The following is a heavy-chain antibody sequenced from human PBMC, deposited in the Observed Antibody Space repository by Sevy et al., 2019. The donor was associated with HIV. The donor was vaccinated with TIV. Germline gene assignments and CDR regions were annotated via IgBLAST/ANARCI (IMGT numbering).Heavy chain of an antibody. D-gene: IGHD3-10*01. CDR1: GFTFGDYA. J-gene: IGHJ3*02. CDR2: IRSKAYGGTT. V-gene: IGHV3-49*03. CDR3: ARDRAFMDYYSGSGSFGAFDI. Sequence: GGSLRLSCAGSGFTFGDYALNWFRQAPGKGLEWVGFIRSKAYGGTTKNAASLKGRFTISRDDSKNTAYLEMSSLKIEHTAVYYCARDRAFMDYYSGSGSFGAFDIWGQGTMVTVSS.